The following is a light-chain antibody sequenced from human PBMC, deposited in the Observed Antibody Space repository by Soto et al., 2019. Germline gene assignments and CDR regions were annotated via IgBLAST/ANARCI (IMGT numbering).Light chain of an antibody. CDR1: QTISTW. CDR3: QQYNSYST. CDR2: KAS. Sequence: DIQMTQSPSTLSASVGDTVTVTCRASQTISTWLAWYQQKPGKAPKLLIYKASKLENGVPSRFSGSGSGTEFTLTISSLQPDDFATYYCQQYNSYSTFGQGTKVDI. V-gene: IGKV1-5*03. J-gene: IGKJ1*01.